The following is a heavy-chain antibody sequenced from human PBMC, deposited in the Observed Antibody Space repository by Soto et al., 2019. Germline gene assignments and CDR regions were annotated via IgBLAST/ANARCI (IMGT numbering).Heavy chain of an antibody. CDR1: GYTFTSYG. D-gene: IGHD6-13*01. J-gene: IGHJ4*02. CDR2: ISAYNGNT. V-gene: IGHV1-18*01. Sequence: ASVKVSCKASGYTFTSYGISWVRQAPGQGLEWMGWISAYNGNTNYAQKLQGRVTMTTDTSTSTAYMELRSLRSDDTAVYYCARDLYSSSWEHYFDYWGQGTLVTVSS. CDR3: ARDLYSSSWEHYFDY.